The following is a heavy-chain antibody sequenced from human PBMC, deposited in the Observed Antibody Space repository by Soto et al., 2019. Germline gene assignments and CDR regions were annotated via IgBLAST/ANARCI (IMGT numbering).Heavy chain of an antibody. CDR2: IYYSGST. CDR3: AGGSGSCGWPDQFWFDP. Sequence: PSETLSLTCTVSGGSISSYYWSWIRQPPGKGLEWIGYIYYSGSTNYNPSLKSRVTISVDTSKNQFSLKLSSVTAADTAVYYCAGGSGSCGWPDQFWFDPWGQGTLVTVSS. D-gene: IGHD6-19*01. V-gene: IGHV4-59*01. CDR1: GGSISSYY. J-gene: IGHJ5*02.